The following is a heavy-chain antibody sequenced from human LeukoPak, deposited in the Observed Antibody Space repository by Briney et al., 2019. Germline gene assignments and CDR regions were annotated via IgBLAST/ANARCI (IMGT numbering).Heavy chain of an antibody. CDR2: ISGSGGST. D-gene: IGHD1-1*01. CDR3: ASGIRERGFDY. Sequence: PGGSLRLSCAASGFTFSSYGMSWVRQAPGKGLEWVSAISGSGGSTYYADSVKGRFTISRDNSKNTLYLQMNSLRPDDTALYFCASGIRERGFDYWGHGTLVTVSS. CDR1: GFTFSSYG. V-gene: IGHV3-23*01. J-gene: IGHJ4*01.